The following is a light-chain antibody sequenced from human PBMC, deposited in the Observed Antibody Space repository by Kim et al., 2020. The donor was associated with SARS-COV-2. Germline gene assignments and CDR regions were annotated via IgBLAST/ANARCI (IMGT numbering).Light chain of an antibody. CDR2: GAS. CDR1: PRVSRT. CDR3: QQYNNWPWT. J-gene: IGKJ1*01. Sequence: LSPGHSPPLSCRASPRVSRTFALSPPTPAQPPRLLLYGASPRPTGIPAIFSRRGSGTDFTLTLSSLQSEDFAFYYCQQYNNWPWTFRQGTQVDI. V-gene: IGKV3-15*01.